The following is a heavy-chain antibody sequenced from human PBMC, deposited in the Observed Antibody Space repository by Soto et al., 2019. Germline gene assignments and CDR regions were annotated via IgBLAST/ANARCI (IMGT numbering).Heavy chain of an antibody. J-gene: IGHJ6*02. V-gene: IGHV1-18*04. D-gene: IGHD3-3*01. Sequence: SVKVCWEACGDSITSCGRSWARQATGQGLEWMGWISAYNGNTNYAQKLQGRVTMTTDTSTSTAYMELRSLRSDDTAVYYCVLWSGYWSDYCNSGMAVWGQRTTVTVSS. CDR2: ISAYNGNT. CDR3: VLWSGYWSDYCNSGMAV. CDR1: GDSITSCG.